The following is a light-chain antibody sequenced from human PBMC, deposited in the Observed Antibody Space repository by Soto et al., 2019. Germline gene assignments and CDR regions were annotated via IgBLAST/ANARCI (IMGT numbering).Light chain of an antibody. CDR3: ATWDDSLSGCV. Sequence: QSVLTQPPSASGTPGLTVTISCSGSSSNIGSNFVYWYHQLPGTAPKLLIYRDDQRPSGVPDRFSGSKSGASASLAISGLRSEDEADYYCATWDDSLSGCVFGGGTKLTVL. CDR1: SSNIGSNF. J-gene: IGLJ3*02. V-gene: IGLV1-47*01. CDR2: RDD.